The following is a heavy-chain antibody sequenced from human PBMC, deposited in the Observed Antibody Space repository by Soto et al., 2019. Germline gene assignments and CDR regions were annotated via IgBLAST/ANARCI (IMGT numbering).Heavy chain of an antibody. CDR2: IYHTEST. V-gene: IGHV4-4*02. D-gene: IGHD4-17*01. J-gene: IGHJ4*02. CDR1: GDSISSSFW. CDR3: ARYDFGTFDY. Sequence: LSLTCAVSGDSISSSFWWSWVRQPPGKGLEWIGEIYHTESTVYNPSLKSRVTISVDKSKNQFSLNLDSVTAADTAVYYCARYDFGTFDYWGRGILVTVSS.